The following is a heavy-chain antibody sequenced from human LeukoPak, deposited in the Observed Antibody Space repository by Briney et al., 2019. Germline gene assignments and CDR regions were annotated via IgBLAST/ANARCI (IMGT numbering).Heavy chain of an antibody. Sequence: ASVKVSCKASGYTFTSYYMHWVRQAPGQGLEWMGWINPNSGGTNYAQKFQGRVTMTRDTSISTAYMELSRLRSDDTAVYYCARSIWTEASWFDPWGQGTLVTVSS. J-gene: IGHJ5*02. V-gene: IGHV1-2*02. CDR3: ARSIWTEASWFDP. CDR1: GYTFTSYY. CDR2: INPNSGGT. D-gene: IGHD1-1*01.